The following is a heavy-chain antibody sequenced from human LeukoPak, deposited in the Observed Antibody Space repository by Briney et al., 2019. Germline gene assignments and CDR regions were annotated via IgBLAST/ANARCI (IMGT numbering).Heavy chain of an antibody. J-gene: IGHJ4*02. Sequence: ASVNVSCKASGYTFTGYAIHWVRQAPGQGLEWMGWINPEKRDTGYAHKSQGRVTMNSDTSISTAYMELISLTSDDTAVYYCAKKERGPSHPLDFWGQGTLVTVSS. CDR1: GYTFTGYA. CDR3: AKKERGPSHPLDF. D-gene: IGHD5-12*01. CDR2: INPEKRDT. V-gene: IGHV1-2*02.